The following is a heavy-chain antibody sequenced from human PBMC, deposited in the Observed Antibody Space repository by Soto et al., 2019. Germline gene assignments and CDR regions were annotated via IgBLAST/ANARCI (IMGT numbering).Heavy chain of an antibody. Sequence: QVHLVESGGGVVQPGGSLRLSCAVPGIIFTGYGMHWVRQAPGKGLEWVAIIRFDGSNIHYADSVKGRFTISRDNSKNTLYLQMNSLRAEDTAVYYCARDGVGRTVFFGYFDYWGQGALVTVSS. V-gene: IGHV3-30*02. CDR3: ARDGVGRTVFFGYFDY. CDR2: IRFDGSNI. D-gene: IGHD1-26*01. J-gene: IGHJ4*02. CDR1: GIIFTGYG.